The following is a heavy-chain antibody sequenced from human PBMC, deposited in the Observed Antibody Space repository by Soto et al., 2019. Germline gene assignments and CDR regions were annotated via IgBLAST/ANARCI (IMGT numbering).Heavy chain of an antibody. Sequence: QVQLVQSGAEVKKPGSSVKVSCKASGGTFSSNTISWVRQAPGQGLEWMGRIIPILGIAHYAQKFQGRVTITADKSTSTAYMELSSLRSDDTAVYSCPDLVVADTGMDVWGQGTTVTVAS. CDR2: IIPILGIA. CDR1: GGTFSSNT. V-gene: IGHV1-69*02. CDR3: PDLVVADTGMDV. J-gene: IGHJ6*02. D-gene: IGHD2-15*01.